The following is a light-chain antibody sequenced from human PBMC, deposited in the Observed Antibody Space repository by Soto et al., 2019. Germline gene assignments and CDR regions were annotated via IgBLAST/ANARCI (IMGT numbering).Light chain of an antibody. J-gene: IGKJ4*01. Sequence: EIVLTQSPATLSLAPGERATLSCRASQSISSYLGWYQQKPGQAPRLLIYDASNRAAGIPARFSGSGSGADFTLTISSLEPEAFAVYYCKQRSKWPLTVGGGTKVEIK. CDR2: DAS. CDR3: KQRSKWPLT. V-gene: IGKV3-11*01. CDR1: QSISSY.